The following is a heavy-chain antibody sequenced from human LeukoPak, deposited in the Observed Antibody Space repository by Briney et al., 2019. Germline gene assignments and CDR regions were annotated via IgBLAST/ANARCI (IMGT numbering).Heavy chain of an antibody. CDR1: GYIFTGYH. V-gene: IGHV1-2*02. Sequence: ASVKVSCKAPGYIFTGYHMHWVRQAPGQGLEWMGWINPNSGGTNYAQKFQGRVTMTRDTSISTVYMELSRVRSDDTAVYYCARDSSVTGVFDYWGQGTLATVSS. CDR3: ARDSSVTGVFDY. D-gene: IGHD4-11*01. J-gene: IGHJ4*02. CDR2: INPNSGGT.